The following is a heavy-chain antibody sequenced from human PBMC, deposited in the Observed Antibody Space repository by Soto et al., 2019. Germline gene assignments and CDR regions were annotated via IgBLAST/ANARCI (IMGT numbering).Heavy chain of an antibody. CDR1: GYSFTSSW. J-gene: IGHJ6*02. D-gene: IGHD6-13*01. CDR3: ARTAAAGKYYYGMDV. CDR2: IYPGDSDT. V-gene: IGHV5-51*01. Sequence: GEALKISGKGCGYSFTSSWMCSLRQMPGKGLEWMGIIYPGDSDTRYSPSFQGQVTISADKSISTAYLQWSSLKASDTAMYYCARTAAAGKYYYGMDVWGQGTTVTVSS.